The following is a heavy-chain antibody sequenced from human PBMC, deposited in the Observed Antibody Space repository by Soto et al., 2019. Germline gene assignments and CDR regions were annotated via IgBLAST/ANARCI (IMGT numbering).Heavy chain of an antibody. CDR3: ARGEEPAAMATDY. Sequence: SETLSLTCTVSGGSISSYYWSWIRQPPGKGLEWIGYIYYSGSTNYNPSLKSRVTISVDTSKNQFSLKLSSVTAADTAVYYCARGEEPAAMATDYLGQGDVLTVSS. D-gene: IGHD5-18*01. CDR1: GGSISSYY. J-gene: IGHJ4*02. CDR2: IYYSGST. V-gene: IGHV4-59*01.